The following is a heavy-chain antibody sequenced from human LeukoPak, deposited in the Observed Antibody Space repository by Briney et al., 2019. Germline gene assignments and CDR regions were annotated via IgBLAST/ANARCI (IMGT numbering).Heavy chain of an antibody. CDR1: GGSISSYY. CDR3: ARVYHYDFWSTGYYYYMDV. Sequence: PSETLSLTCTVSGGSISSYYWSWIRQPAGKGLEWIGRIYTSGSTNYNPSLKSRVTMSVDTSKNQFSLKLSSVTAADTAVYYCARVYHYDFWSTGYYYYMDVWGKGTTVTVSS. CDR2: IYTSGST. J-gene: IGHJ6*03. D-gene: IGHD3-3*01. V-gene: IGHV4-4*07.